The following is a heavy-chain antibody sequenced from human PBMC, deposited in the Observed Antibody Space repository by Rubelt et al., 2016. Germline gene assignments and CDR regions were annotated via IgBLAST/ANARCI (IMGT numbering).Heavy chain of an antibody. V-gene: IGHV1-18*01. Sequence: QVQLVQSGAEVKKPGASVTVSCKASGYTFTSYGISWVRQAPGQGLEWMGWISAYNGNTNYAQKCKGRVTMTTDTSTSTAYMELRSRRSDDTAVYYCARDLPPFRRYNWNFPLDYWGQGTLVTVSS. CDR3: ARDLPPFRRYNWNFPLDY. J-gene: IGHJ4*02. CDR1: GYTFTSYG. D-gene: IGHD1-7*01. CDR2: ISAYNGNT.